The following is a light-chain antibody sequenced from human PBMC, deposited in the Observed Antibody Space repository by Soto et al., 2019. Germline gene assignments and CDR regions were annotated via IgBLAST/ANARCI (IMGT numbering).Light chain of an antibody. CDR2: SAS. CDR1: QSISSTS. CDR3: QQYDGSLLT. J-gene: IGKJ3*01. V-gene: IGKV3-20*01. Sequence: EIVLTQSPGTLSLPPGERATLSCRASQSISSTSLAWYQQKPGQAPRLLIHSASSRASGIPARFSGSGSGTDFSLTISRLEPEDFAVYYCQQYDGSLLTFGPGTKVDIK.